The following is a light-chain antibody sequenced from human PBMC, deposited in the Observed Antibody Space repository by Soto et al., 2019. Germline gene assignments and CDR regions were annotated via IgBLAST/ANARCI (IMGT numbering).Light chain of an antibody. Sequence: EVLVTQSPVTLSLSPGERATLSCRASQSVSSYLAWYQQKPGQAPRLLIYDISNRATGIPARFSGSGSGTDFTLTISSLEPDDFAVYYCQQRNDWQVTFGQGARLEI. J-gene: IGKJ5*01. CDR2: DIS. V-gene: IGKV3-11*01. CDR3: QQRNDWQVT. CDR1: QSVSSY.